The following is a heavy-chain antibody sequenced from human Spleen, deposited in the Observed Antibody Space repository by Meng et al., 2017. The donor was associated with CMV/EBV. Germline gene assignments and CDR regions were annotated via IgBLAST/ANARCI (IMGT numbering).Heavy chain of an antibody. CDR2: IRGDGGTT. V-gene: IGHV3-64*02. CDR1: GFTFSNYA. CDR3: ARALQYPNWFDP. Sequence: GGSLRLSCAASGFTFSNYAMHWVRQAPGKGLEYVSAIRGDGGTTYYADSVKGRFIISRDNSKNTLYLQMGSLRLDDMAVYYCARALQYPNWFDPWGQGTLVTVSS. J-gene: IGHJ5*02. D-gene: IGHD4-11*01.